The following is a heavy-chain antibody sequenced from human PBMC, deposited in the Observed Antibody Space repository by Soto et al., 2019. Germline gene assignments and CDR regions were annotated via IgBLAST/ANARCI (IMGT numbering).Heavy chain of an antibody. J-gene: IGHJ6*02. CDR1: GFTFSNYG. Sequence: QVQLVESGGGVVQPGRSLRLSCAASGFTFSNYGMHWVRQAPGKGLEWVAVILNDGSNRYHADSVKDRFTSSRDNSKNTLYLQRNSLRAEDMAVYYCARDDEYSGNGMDVWGQGTTVTVS. CDR2: ILNDGSNR. CDR3: ARDDEYSGNGMDV. D-gene: IGHD3-10*01. V-gene: IGHV3-33*01.